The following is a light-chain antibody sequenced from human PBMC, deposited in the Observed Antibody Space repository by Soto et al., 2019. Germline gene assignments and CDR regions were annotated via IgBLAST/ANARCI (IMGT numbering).Light chain of an antibody. CDR3: MQALQAPLT. J-gene: IGKJ1*01. V-gene: IGKV2-28*01. CDR2: LGS. CDR1: QXFMHSNGDNY. Sequence: DIVMTRCPLCLRVTPGEPACISCRSRQXFMHSNGDNYSDWCLQKPGQAPQLLIYLGSNRASGVPDRFSGSGSGTDFTLKISRVEAEDVGLYYCMQALQAPLTFGQGTMVDIK.